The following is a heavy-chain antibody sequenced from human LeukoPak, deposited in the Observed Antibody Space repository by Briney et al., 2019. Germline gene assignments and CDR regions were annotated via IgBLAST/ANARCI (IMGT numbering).Heavy chain of an antibody. J-gene: IGHJ4*02. CDR1: GGSISSYY. CDR2: IYYSGST. CDR3: ARKRRDGYSDY. D-gene: IGHD5-24*01. Sequence: SETLSLTCTVSGGSISSYYWSRIRQPPGKGLEWIGYIYYSGSTNYNPSLKSRVTISVDTSKNQFSLKLSSVTAADTAVYYCARKRRDGYSDYWGQGTLVTVSS. V-gene: IGHV4-59*01.